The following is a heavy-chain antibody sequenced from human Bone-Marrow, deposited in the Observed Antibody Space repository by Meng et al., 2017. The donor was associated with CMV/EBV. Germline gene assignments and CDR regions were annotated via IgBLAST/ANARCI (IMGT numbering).Heavy chain of an antibody. V-gene: IGHV3-7*04. D-gene: IGHD5-12*01. Sequence: GGSLRLSCAASGFIFSNYWMTWVRHTPGKGLEWVANINQDGSAKHYVDSVKGRFTISRANAKNSLYLQMNNLSAEATAVYYCAGGAGWIFDLWGRGTLVTVSS. CDR2: INQDGSAK. CDR3: AGGAGWIFDL. CDR1: GFIFSNYW. J-gene: IGHJ2*01.